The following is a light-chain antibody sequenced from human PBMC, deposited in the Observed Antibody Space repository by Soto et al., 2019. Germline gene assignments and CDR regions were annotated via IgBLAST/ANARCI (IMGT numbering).Light chain of an antibody. CDR3: DSCVGSIS. Sequence: QSALTQPASVSGSPGQSITISCTGTSSDVGSHNFVSWYQQHPGKAPKLIICGVNTRPSGVSYRFSGSKSGNTASLTISGLQAEDEAYYYCDSCVGSISFGGGTKVTVL. CDR2: GVN. J-gene: IGLJ2*01. CDR1: SSDVGSHNF. V-gene: IGLV2-23*02.